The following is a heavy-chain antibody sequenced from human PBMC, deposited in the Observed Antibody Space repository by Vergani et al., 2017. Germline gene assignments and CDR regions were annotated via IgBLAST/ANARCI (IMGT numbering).Heavy chain of an antibody. V-gene: IGHV3-23*01. Sequence: EVQLLESGGDLVQPGGSLRLSCAASGFTFNHYAMNWVRQAPGKGLEWVSGISGSGGSTYYAGSVKGRFTISRDSSKNTLYLQMNSLSAGDTAVYYCAKSNPRKSGYDDLYYYHAMDVGGQETTVTVSS. CDR2: ISGSGGST. D-gene: IGHD5-12*01. J-gene: IGHJ6*02. CDR3: AKSNPRKSGYDDLYYYHAMDV. CDR1: GFTFNHYA.